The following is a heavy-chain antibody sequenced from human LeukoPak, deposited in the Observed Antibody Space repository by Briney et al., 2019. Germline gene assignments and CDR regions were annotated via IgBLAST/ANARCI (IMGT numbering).Heavy chain of an antibody. V-gene: IGHV1-8*01. CDR1: GYTFTTYD. Sequence: ASVKVSCKASGYTFTTYDINWVRQATGQGLEWMGWMDPNSGNTGYAQKFQGRVTITRDTSASTAYMELSSLRSEDTAVYYCARDRRSSGYYYYFDYWGQGTLVTVSS. J-gene: IGHJ4*02. CDR3: ARDRRSSGYYYYFDY. D-gene: IGHD3-22*01. CDR2: MDPNSGNT.